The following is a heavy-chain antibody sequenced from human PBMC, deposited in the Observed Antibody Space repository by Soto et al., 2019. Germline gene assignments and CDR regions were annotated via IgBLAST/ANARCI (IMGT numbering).Heavy chain of an antibody. CDR3: ARLGTATYYGMDV. CDR1: GGSISSSSYY. CDR2: IYYSGST. Sequence: SETLSLTCTVSGGSISSSSYYWGWIRQPPGKGLEWIGSIYYSGSTYYNPSLKSRVTISVDTSKNQFSLKLSSVTAADTAVYYCARLGTATYYGMDVWGQGTTVTVS. V-gene: IGHV4-39*01. J-gene: IGHJ6*02. D-gene: IGHD5-18*01.